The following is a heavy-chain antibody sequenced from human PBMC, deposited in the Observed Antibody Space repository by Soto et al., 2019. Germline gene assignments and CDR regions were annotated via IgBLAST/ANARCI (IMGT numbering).Heavy chain of an antibody. J-gene: IGHJ4*02. CDR2: XXVXGXX. CDR1: GFTFSSYA. CDR3: AKSLNTATSFDY. V-gene: IGHV3-23*01. Sequence: GGSLRLSCAASGFTFSSYAINWVRQAPGKGPEWXSHXXVXGXXXYXXSVKGRFTISRDNSKHTLFLQMKSLRAEDTAVYYCAKSLNTATSFDYWGQGSPVTASS.